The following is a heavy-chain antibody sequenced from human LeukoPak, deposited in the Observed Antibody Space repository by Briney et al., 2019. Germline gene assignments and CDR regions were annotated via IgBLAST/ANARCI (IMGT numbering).Heavy chain of an antibody. CDR2: ISYDGSNK. D-gene: IGHD4-17*01. CDR1: GFTFSSYG. CDR3: AKVPHGDYAVDY. J-gene: IGHJ4*02. Sequence: GRSLRLSCAASGFTFSSYGMHWVRQAPDKGLEWVAVISYDGSNKYYADSVKGRFTISRDNSKNTLYLQMNSLRAEDTAVYYCAKVPHGDYAVDYWGQGTLVTVSS. V-gene: IGHV3-30*18.